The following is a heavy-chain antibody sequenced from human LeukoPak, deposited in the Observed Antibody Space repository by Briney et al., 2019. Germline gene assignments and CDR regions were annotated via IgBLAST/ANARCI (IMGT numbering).Heavy chain of an antibody. J-gene: IGHJ4*02. CDR1: GFTFSNAW. V-gene: IGHV3-15*01. Sequence: GGSLRLSCAASGFTFSNAWMSWVRQAPGKGLEWVGRIKSKTDGGTTDYAAPVKGRFTISRDDSKNTLYLQMNSLRAEDTAVYYCARGWGLSGSYYFDYWGQGTLVTVSS. D-gene: IGHD1-26*01. CDR3: ARGWGLSGSYYFDY. CDR2: IKSKTDGGTT.